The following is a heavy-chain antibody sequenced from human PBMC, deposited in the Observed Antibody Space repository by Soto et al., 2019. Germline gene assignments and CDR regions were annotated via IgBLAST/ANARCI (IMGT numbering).Heavy chain of an antibody. CDR1: GGSISSGDYY. D-gene: IGHD1-1*01. V-gene: IGHV4-30-4*01. CDR3: AGLQNDYAGYFDL. CDR2: IYYSGST. J-gene: IGHJ2*01. Sequence: QVQLQESGPGLVKPSQTLSLTCTVSGGSISSGDYYWSWIRQPPGKGLEWIGYIYYSGSTYYNPSLKSRVTISVDTSKNQFSPTLSSVTAADTAVYYCAGLQNDYAGYFDLWGRGTLVTVSS.